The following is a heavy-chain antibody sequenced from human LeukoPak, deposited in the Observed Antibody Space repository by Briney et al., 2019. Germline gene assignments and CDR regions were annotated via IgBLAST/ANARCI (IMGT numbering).Heavy chain of an antibody. CDR3: ARGRNTTPRSGFDI. CDR2: INNDGSIT. CDR1: EFTISRYW. J-gene: IGHJ3*02. Sequence: GGSLRLSCAASEFTISRYWMHWVRQAPGKGLVWVSNINNDGSITTYADSVKGRFTISRDNVKDTLFLQMNSLGAEDTALYYCARGRNTTPRSGFDIWGLGTMVTVSS. V-gene: IGHV3-74*01. D-gene: IGHD2-15*01.